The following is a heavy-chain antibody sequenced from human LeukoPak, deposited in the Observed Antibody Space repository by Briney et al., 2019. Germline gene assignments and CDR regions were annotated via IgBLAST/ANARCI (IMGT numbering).Heavy chain of an antibody. D-gene: IGHD2-2*01. J-gene: IGHJ6*02. Sequence: GASVKVSCKASGYSFTSYDINWVRQATGQGLEWMGWMNPNSGNTGYAQKFQGRVTMTRNTSISTAYMELSSLRSEDTAVYYCARGQVVPAAMEVYYYYYGMDVWGQGTTVTVSS. CDR1: GYSFTSYD. CDR3: ARGQVVPAAMEVYYYYYGMDV. CDR2: MNPNSGNT. V-gene: IGHV1-8*01.